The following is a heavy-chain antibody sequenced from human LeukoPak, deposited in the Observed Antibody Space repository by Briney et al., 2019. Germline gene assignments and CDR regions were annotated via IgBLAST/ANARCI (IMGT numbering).Heavy chain of an antibody. CDR3: AKPHCSSTSCVDFDI. V-gene: IGHV3-23*01. CDR2: ISGSGGST. CDR1: AFTFSSYS. D-gene: IGHD2-2*01. J-gene: IGHJ3*02. Sequence: GGSLRLSCAASAFTFSSYSMSWVRPAPGKGLEWVSAISGSGGSTYYADSVKGGFTISRDNSKNTLYLEMNSLRAEDTAVYYCAKPHCSSTSCVDFDIWGQGTMVTVSS.